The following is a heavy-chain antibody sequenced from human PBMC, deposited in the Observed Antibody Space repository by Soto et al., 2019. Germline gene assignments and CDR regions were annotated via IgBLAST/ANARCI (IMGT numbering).Heavy chain of an antibody. CDR2: MNPNSGNT. V-gene: IGHV1-8*01. CDR3: ASAIAVASTGFDY. Sequence: QVQLVQSGAEVKKPGASVKVSCEASGYTFTSYDINWVRQATGQGLEWLGWMNPNSGNTGYAQKFQGRVTMTRNTSIGTAYMELSSLRSEDTAVYYCASAIAVASTGFDYWGQGTLVTVSS. J-gene: IGHJ4*02. CDR1: GYTFTSYD. D-gene: IGHD6-19*01.